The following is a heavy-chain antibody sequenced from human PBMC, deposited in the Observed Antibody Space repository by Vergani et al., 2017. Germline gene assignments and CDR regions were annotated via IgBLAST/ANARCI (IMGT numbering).Heavy chain of an antibody. CDR2: ISGSSSYI. V-gene: IGHV3-21*01. D-gene: IGHD6-19*01. CDR1: GFTFSSYA. J-gene: IGHJ4*02. CDR3: ARETGSGWYQTGYYFDY. Sequence: EVQLLESGGGLVQPGGSLRLSCAASGFTFSSYAMSWVRQAPGKGLEWVSAISGSSSYIYYADSVKGRFTISRDNAKNSLYLQMNSQRAEDTAVYYCARETGSGWYQTGYYFDYWGQGTLVTVSS.